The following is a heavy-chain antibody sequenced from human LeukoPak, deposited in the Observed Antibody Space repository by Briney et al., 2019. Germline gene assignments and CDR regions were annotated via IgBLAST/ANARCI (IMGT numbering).Heavy chain of an antibody. CDR1: GVSISSSSYY. Sequence: SETLSLTCTVSGVSISSSSYYWGWIRQPPGKGLEWIGSIYYSGSTYYNPSLKSRVTISVDTSKNQFSLKLSSVTAADTAVYYCARLPERVTAMDYWGQGTLVTVSS. J-gene: IGHJ4*02. CDR3: ARLPERVTAMDY. CDR2: IYYSGST. D-gene: IGHD5-18*01. V-gene: IGHV4-39*01.